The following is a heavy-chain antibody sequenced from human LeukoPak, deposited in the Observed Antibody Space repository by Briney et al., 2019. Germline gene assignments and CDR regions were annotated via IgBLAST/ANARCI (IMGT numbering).Heavy chain of an antibody. CDR3: ARRFSVNAFDI. J-gene: IGHJ3*02. D-gene: IGHD5/OR15-5a*01. V-gene: IGHV4-4*07. CDR2: IYTSGST. CDR1: GGSISGYD. Sequence: PSETLSLTCTVSGGSISGYDWSWIRQSAGKGLEWIGRIYTSGSTNYNPSLKSQVTMSVDTSKNQFSLKLRSVTAADTAVYFCARRFSVNAFDIWGQGTMVTVSS.